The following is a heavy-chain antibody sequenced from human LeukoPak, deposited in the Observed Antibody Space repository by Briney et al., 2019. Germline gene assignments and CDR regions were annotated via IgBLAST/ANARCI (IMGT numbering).Heavy chain of an antibody. CDR3: ARGYCSSTSCYFDY. Sequence: GGSLRLSCAASGFTFDDYGMSWVRQAPGKGLEWVSGINRNGGSTGYADSVKGRFTISRDNAKNSLYLQMNSLRAEDTALYYCARGYCSSTSCYFDYWGQGTLVTVSS. CDR1: GFTFDDYG. CDR2: INRNGGST. D-gene: IGHD2-2*01. V-gene: IGHV3-20*04. J-gene: IGHJ4*02.